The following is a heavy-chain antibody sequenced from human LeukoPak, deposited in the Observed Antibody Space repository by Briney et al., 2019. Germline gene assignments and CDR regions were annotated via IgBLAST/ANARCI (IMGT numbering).Heavy chain of an antibody. CDR2: ISSSGSTI. V-gene: IGHV3-48*03. CDR3: TGNYYGLGSYADFDY. Sequence: GGSLRLSCAASGFTFSSYEMNWVRQAPGKGLEWVSYISSSGSTIYYADSVKGRFTISRDNAKNSLYLQMDSLKTEDTAVYYCTGNYYGLGSYADFDYWGQGTLVTVSS. D-gene: IGHD3-10*01. J-gene: IGHJ4*02. CDR1: GFTFSSYE.